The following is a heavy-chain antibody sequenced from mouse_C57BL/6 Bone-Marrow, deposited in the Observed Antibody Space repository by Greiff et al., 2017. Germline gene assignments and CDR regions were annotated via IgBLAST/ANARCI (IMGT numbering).Heavy chain of an antibody. Sequence: EVQLQQSGGDLVKPGGSLKLSCAASGFTFSSYGMSWVRQTPDKRLEWVATISSGGSYTYYPDSVKGRFTISRDNAKNTLYLQMSSLKSEDTAMYYCARGPLLRREDWFAYWGQGTLVTVSA. CDR1: GFTFSSYG. V-gene: IGHV5-6*01. CDR3: ARGPLLRREDWFAY. CDR2: ISSGGSYT. J-gene: IGHJ3*01. D-gene: IGHD2-4*01.